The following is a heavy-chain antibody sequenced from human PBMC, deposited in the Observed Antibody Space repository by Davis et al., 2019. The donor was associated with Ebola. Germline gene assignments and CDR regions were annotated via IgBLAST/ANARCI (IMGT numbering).Heavy chain of an antibody. CDR2: IIPIFGTA. V-gene: IGHV1-69*13. CDR1: GGTFSSYA. CDR3: AREPLRLLEPNWFDP. Sequence: SVKVSCKASGGTFSSYAISWVRQAPGQGLEWMGGIIPIFGTANYAQKFQGRVTITADESTSTAYMELSSLRSEDTAVYYCAREPLRLLEPNWFDPWGQGTLVTVSS. J-gene: IGHJ5*02. D-gene: IGHD1-1*01.